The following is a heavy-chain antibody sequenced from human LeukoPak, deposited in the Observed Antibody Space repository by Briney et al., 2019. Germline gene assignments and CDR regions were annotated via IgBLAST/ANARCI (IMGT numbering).Heavy chain of an antibody. Sequence: GASVKVSCKPTGGTFNSYAITWVRQAPGQGLEYMGLIVPQFGTPNYARNFQGRVSITADKSTNTVYMELTSLRSEDTAVYFCARGRVRDSGSYTIDFWGQGTLVTVSS. CDR2: IVPQFGTP. CDR1: GGTFNSYA. J-gene: IGHJ4*02. V-gene: IGHV1-69*06. CDR3: ARGRVRDSGSYTIDF. D-gene: IGHD3-10*01.